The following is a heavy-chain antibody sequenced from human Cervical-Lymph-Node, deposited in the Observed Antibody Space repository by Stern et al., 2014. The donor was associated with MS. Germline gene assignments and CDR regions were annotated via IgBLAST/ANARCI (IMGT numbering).Heavy chain of an antibody. CDR1: GFTVSRDY. Sequence: EVQLVHSGGGVIQPGGSLRLSFTASGFTVSRDYMTWVRPAPGTGLDWVSLITNVGSPFYTDSVKGRFTISRDDSKNTVYLHMTSLRAEDTAMYYCARDTSSPERSDWWGQGTLVTVSS. V-gene: IGHV3-53*01. CDR3: ARDTSSPERSDW. J-gene: IGHJ4*02. CDR2: ITNVGSP. D-gene: IGHD1-1*01.